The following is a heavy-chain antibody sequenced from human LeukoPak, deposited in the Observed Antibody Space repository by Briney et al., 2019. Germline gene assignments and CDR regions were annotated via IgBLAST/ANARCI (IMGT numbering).Heavy chain of an antibody. CDR3: ARHVGISF. Sequence: GGALRLSCTASGFTFSGAWMTWVRQAPGKGLEWVANIREDGTEKNYVDSVKGRFTISRDNAKNSLFLQMSNLRDDDTAIYYCARHVGISFWGQGTLVTVSS. CDR2: IREDGTEK. J-gene: IGHJ4*02. D-gene: IGHD7-27*01. CDR1: GFTFSGAW. V-gene: IGHV3-7*01.